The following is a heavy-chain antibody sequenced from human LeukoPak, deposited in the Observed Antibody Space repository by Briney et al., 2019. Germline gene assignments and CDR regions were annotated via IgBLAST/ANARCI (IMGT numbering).Heavy chain of an antibody. Sequence: ASVKVSCKASGYTFTSYGISWVRQAPGQGLEWMGWISAYNGNTNYAQKLQGRVTMTTDTSTSTVYMELRSLRSDDTAVYYCARAVGIVVVVAATGNWFDPWGQGTLVTVSS. D-gene: IGHD2-15*01. CDR2: ISAYNGNT. CDR1: GYTFTSYG. J-gene: IGHJ5*02. CDR3: ARAVGIVVVVAATGNWFDP. V-gene: IGHV1-18*01.